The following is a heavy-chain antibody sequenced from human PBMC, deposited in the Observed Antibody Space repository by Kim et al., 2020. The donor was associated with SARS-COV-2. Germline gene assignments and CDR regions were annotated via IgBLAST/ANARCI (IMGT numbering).Heavy chain of an antibody. Sequence: GGSLRLSCAASGFTFSSYAMHWVRQAPGKGLEWVAVISYDGSNKYYADSVKGRFTISRDNSKNTLYLQMNSLRAEDTAVYYCARDSIRSGWGFDYWGQGTLVTVSS. V-gene: IGHV3-30*04. CDR1: GFTFSSYA. D-gene: IGHD6-19*01. J-gene: IGHJ4*02. CDR2: ISYDGSNK. CDR3: ARDSIRSGWGFDY.